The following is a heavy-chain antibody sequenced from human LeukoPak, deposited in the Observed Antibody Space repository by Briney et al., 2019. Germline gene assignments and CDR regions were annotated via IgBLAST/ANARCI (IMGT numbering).Heavy chain of an antibody. D-gene: IGHD4-17*01. CDR3: ARDQGLGDYGTLDV. J-gene: IGHJ6*02. V-gene: IGHV3-7*01. CDR1: GFTFSSYW. CDR2: IKQDGSEK. Sequence: GGSLRLSCAASGFTFSSYWMSWVRQAPGKGLEWVANIKQDGSEKYYVDSVKGRFTVSRDNSKNTLYLQMNSLRAEDTAVYYCARDQGLGDYGTLDVWGQGTTVTVSS.